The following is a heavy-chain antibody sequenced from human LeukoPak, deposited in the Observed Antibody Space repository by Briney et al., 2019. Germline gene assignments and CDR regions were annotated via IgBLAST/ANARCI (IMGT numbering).Heavy chain of an antibody. V-gene: IGHV3-30*02. CDR3: ARSSPSYSSGWYLYASSPFDY. Sequence: PGGSLRLSCAASGFTFSSYGMHWVRQAPGKGLEWVAFIQYDGSNNNYADSVKGRFTISRDNSKNTLYLQMNSLRAEDTAVYYCARSSPSYSSGWYLYASSPFDYWGQGTLVTVSS. CDR1: GFTFSSYG. CDR2: IQYDGSNN. J-gene: IGHJ4*02. D-gene: IGHD6-19*01.